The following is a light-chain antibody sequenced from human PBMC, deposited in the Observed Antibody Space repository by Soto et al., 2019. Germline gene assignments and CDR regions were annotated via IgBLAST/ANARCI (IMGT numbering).Light chain of an antibody. V-gene: IGLV2-8*01. CDR1: SSDVGGYNY. CDR3: RSYAGSNNLRVV. J-gene: IGLJ2*01. Sequence: QSALTQPPSASGSPGQSVTISCTGTSSDVGGYNYVSWYQQHPGKAPKLMIYEVSKRPSGVPDRFSGSKSGNTASLTVSGLQAEDEADYYCRSYAGSNNLRVVFAGGTKLTVL. CDR2: EVS.